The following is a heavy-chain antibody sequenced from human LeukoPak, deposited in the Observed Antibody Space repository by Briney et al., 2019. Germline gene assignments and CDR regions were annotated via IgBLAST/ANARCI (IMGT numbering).Heavy chain of an antibody. Sequence: EGSLRLSCAASGFTFDDYGMSWVRQAPGKGLEWVSGINWNGGSTGYADSVKGRFTISRDNAKNSLYLQMNSLRADDTAIYYCARSNLDGDYGDYRPYDYWGQGTLVTVSS. D-gene: IGHD4-17*01. J-gene: IGHJ4*02. V-gene: IGHV3-20*04. CDR2: INWNGGST. CDR3: ARSNLDGDYGDYRPYDY. CDR1: GFTFDDYG.